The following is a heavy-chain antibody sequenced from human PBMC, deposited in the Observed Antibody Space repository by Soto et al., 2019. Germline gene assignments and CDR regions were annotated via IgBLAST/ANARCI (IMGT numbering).Heavy chain of an antibody. CDR2: ISAYNGNT. J-gene: IGHJ5*02. CDR3: ARVPYSCGSDYNWFDP. Sequence: ASVKVSCKASGYTFTSYGISWVRQAPGQGLEWMGWISAYNGNTNYAQKLQGRVTMTTDTSTSTAYMELRSLRSDDTAVYYCARVPYSCGSDYNWFDPWGQGTLVTVS. V-gene: IGHV1-18*01. D-gene: IGHD5-18*01. CDR1: GYTFTSYG.